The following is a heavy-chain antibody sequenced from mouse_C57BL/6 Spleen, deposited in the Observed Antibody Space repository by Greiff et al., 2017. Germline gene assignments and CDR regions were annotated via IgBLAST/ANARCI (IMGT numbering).Heavy chain of an antibody. D-gene: IGHD2-4*01. CDR2: IDPSDSYT. CDR1: GYTFTSYW. Sequence: QVQLQQPGAELVMPGASVKLSCKASGYTFTSYWMHWVKQRPGQGLEWIGEIDPSDSYTKYNQKFQGKSTLTVAKSSSTAYMQLSSLTSEDSAVYYRARGRGLRGNFDYWGQGTTLTVSS. J-gene: IGHJ2*01. CDR3: ARGRGLRGNFDY. V-gene: IGHV1-69*01.